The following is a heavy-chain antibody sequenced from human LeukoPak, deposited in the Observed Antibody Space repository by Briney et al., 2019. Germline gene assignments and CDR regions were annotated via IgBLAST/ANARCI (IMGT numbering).Heavy chain of an antibody. CDR3: ARANRPFHTSGWYKDY. D-gene: IGHD6-13*01. Sequence: GGSLRLFCAASGFTSSSYAMHWVRQAPGKGLEWVALISYDGSGQYYTESVKGRFTISRDNSKNTLYLQVNSLRVEDTAVYYCARANRPFHTSGWYKDYWGQGTLVTVSS. V-gene: IGHV3-30-3*01. J-gene: IGHJ4*02. CDR2: ISYDGSGQ. CDR1: GFTSSSYA.